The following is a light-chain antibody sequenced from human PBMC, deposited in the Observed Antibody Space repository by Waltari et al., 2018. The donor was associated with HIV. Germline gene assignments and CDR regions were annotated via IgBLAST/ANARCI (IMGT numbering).Light chain of an antibody. CDR2: EGN. Sequence: QSALTQPASVSGPPGQSLTISCTGSSSDVGTYNLVSWYQHHPGKAPKLMIYEGNKRPSGVSNRFSGSKSGNTASLTISGLQAEDEADYYCSSYTSFSTVLFGGGTKLTVL. V-gene: IGLV2-23*03. CDR3: SSYTSFSTVL. CDR1: SSDVGTYNL. J-gene: IGLJ2*01.